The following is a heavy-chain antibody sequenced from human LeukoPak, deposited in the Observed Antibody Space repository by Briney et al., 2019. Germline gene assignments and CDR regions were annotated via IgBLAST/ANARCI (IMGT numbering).Heavy chain of an antibody. D-gene: IGHD5-24*01. CDR3: AKARWQWTRKYFDF. Sequence: GGSLRLSCAASGFTFSSYAMSWVRQAPGKGLEWISTITVDDVTYYAASVKGRFTISRYNSGNTLSLQMTSLRAEDSAVYYCAKARWQWTRKYFDFWGQGSLVTVSS. V-gene: IGHV3-23*01. J-gene: IGHJ4*02. CDR2: ITVDDVT. CDR1: GFTFSSYA.